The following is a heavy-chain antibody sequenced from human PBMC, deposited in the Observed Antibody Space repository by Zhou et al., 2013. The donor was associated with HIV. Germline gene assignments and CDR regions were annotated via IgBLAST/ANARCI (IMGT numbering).Heavy chain of an antibody. Sequence: QVQLVQSGAEVKKPGSSVKVSCKASGGTFSSYAISWVRQAPGQGLEWMGRIIPILGIANYAQKFQGRVTITADKSTSTAYMELSSLRSEDTAVYYCASSWAYCSGGSCESRYYYYYYMDVWGKGTTVTVSS. CDR2: IIPILGIA. J-gene: IGHJ6*03. V-gene: IGHV1-69*04. CDR1: GGTFSSYA. D-gene: IGHD2-15*01. CDR3: ASSWAYCSGGSCESRYYYYYYMDV.